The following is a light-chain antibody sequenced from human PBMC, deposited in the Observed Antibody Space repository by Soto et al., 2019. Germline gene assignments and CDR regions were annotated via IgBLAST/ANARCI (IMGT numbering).Light chain of an antibody. CDR2: GAS. Sequence: ETVLTQSPGTLSLSPGERATLSCRATQSVNNDYLAWYQQRPGLAPRLLIFGASGRATGIPDRFSGSGSGTDFTLTISRLEPEDFAVYYCQQFSSYPLTFGGGTKVDIK. J-gene: IGKJ4*01. CDR3: QQFSSYPLT. CDR1: QSVNNDY. V-gene: IGKV3-20*01.